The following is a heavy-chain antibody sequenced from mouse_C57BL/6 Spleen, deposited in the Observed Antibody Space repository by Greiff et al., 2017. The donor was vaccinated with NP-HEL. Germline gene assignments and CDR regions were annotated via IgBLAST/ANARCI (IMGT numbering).Heavy chain of an antibody. V-gene: IGHV2-2*01. CDR2: IWSGGST. Sequence: VHLVESGPGLVQPSQCLSITCTVSGFSLTSYGVHWVRQSPGKGLEWLGVIWSGGSTDYNAAFISRLSISKDNSKSQVFFKMNSLQADDTAIYYCARKYYGSSSAWFAYWGQGTLVTVSA. J-gene: IGHJ3*01. CDR1: GFSLTSYG. D-gene: IGHD1-1*01. CDR3: ARKYYGSSSAWFAY.